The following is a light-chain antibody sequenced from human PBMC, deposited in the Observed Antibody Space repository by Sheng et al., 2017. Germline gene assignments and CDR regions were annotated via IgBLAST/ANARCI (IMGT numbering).Light chain of an antibody. CDR3: MQATESPLS. CDR1: QSLVYTDGNTF. CDR2: KVS. J-gene: IGKJ2*03. V-gene: IGKV2-24*01. Sequence: DIVLTQIPLSSRVTLGQPASISCRSSQSLVYTDGNTFLSWLHQRPGQPPRLLLYKVSNRVAGSRDRFSGSGSGTEFTLRISRVEAEDVGVYYCMQATESPLSFGQGTRLEIK.